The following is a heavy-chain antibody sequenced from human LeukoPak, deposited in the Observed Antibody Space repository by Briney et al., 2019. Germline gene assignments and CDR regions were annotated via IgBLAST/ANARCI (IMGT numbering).Heavy chain of an antibody. CDR2: IYSGGST. J-gene: IGHJ4*02. CDR3: ARFWSTSLDY. Sequence: PGGSLRLSCAASGFTVSSNYMSWVRQAPGKGLEWVSVIYSGGSTYYADSVKGRFTISRDNSKNTLYLQRNSLRAEDTAVYYCARFWSTSLDYWGQGTLVTVSS. CDR1: GFTVSSNY. V-gene: IGHV3-66*01. D-gene: IGHD3-3*01.